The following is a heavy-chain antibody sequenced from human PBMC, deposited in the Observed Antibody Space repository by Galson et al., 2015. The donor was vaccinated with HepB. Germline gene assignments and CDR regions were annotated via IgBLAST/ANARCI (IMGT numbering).Heavy chain of an antibody. D-gene: IGHD5-18*01. CDR1: GFTFSSYS. J-gene: IGHJ6*03. CDR2: ISSSSTTI. V-gene: IGHV3-48*02. Sequence: SLRLSCAASGFTFSSYSMNWARQAPGKGLEWVSYISSSSTTIYYADSVKGRFTISRDNAKNSLYLQMNSLRDEDTAVYYCARENTAVGDYYYYYMDVWGKGTTVTVSS. CDR3: ARENTAVGDYYYYYMDV.